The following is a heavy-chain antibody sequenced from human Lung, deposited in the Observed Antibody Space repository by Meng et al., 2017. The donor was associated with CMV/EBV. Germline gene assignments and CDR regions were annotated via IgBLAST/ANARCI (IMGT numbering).Heavy chain of an antibody. Sequence: SETLSLXCTVSGDSITSSSYYWGWIRQPPGKGLEWIGSMYYSANTYYNPSPKSRATISVDTSQIQFSRTLTSVTAADTTVYYCAFSHGADYGSGSRDYWGQGTLVTVSS. CDR2: MYYSANT. D-gene: IGHD3-10*01. J-gene: IGHJ4*02. V-gene: IGHV4-39*01. CDR3: AFSHGADYGSGSRDY. CDR1: GDSITSSSYY.